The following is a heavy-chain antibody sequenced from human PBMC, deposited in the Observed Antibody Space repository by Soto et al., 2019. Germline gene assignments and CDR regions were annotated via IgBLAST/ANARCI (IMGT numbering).Heavy chain of an antibody. CDR1: GYTFTSYD. J-gene: IGHJ5*02. V-gene: IGHV1-8*01. D-gene: IGHD2-8*01. CDR2: MNPNSGNT. CDR3: ARGDQMGWFDP. Sequence: VQLVQSGAEVKKPGASVKVSCKASGYTFTSYDINWERQAPGKVLEWLEWMNPNSGNTGYEKKFQARVTMTRNTSISTAYMELSSLRSEEKAVYYCARGDQMGWFDPWGQGTLVTVSS.